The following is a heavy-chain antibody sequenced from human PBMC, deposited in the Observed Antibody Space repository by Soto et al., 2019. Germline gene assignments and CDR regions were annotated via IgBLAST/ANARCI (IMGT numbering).Heavy chain of an antibody. CDR3: AKDIRGTYRPDY. D-gene: IGHD3-10*01. J-gene: IGHJ4*02. CDR2: VSGSGGDT. CDR1: GFTFSSFA. V-gene: IGHV3-23*01. Sequence: PGGSLRLSCTASGFTFSSFAMSWVRQAPGKGLEWVSLVSGSGGDTYYADSVKGRFTISRDNSKNTVFLQMNRLRADDTAVYYCAKDIRGTYRPDYWGQGTLVTVSS.